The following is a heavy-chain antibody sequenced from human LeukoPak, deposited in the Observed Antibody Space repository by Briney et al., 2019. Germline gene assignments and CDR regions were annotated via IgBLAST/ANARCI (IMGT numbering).Heavy chain of an antibody. CDR1: GGSFSGYY. J-gene: IGHJ4*02. D-gene: IGHD3-22*01. CDR2: IYTSGST. CDR3: AYQGYDSSGYFFDY. V-gene: IGHV4-59*10. Sequence: TSETLSLTCAVYGGSFSGYYWSWIRQPAGKGLEWIGRIYTSGSTNYNPSLKSRVTMSVDTSKNQFSLKLSSVTAADTAVYYCAYQGYDSSGYFFDYWGQGTLVTVSS.